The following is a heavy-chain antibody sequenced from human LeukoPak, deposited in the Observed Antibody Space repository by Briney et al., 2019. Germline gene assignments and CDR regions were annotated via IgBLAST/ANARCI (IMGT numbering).Heavy chain of an antibody. CDR3: ARRLNDYVWGSYRRNDIYYFDY. J-gene: IGHJ4*02. V-gene: IGHV4-39*07. D-gene: IGHD3-16*02. CDR1: GGSISSNSYY. Sequence: SETLSLTCTVSGGSISSNSYYWGWIRQPPGKGLEWIGEINHSGSTNYNPSLKSRVTISVDTSKNQFSLKLSSVTAADTAVYYCARRLNDYVWGSYRRNDIYYFDYWGQGTLVTVSS. CDR2: INHSGST.